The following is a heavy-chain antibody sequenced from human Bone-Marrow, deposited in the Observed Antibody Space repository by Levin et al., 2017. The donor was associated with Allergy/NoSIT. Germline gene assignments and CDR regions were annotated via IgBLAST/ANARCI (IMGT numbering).Heavy chain of an antibody. CDR3: AGGGYDNPGFDY. D-gene: IGHD5-12*01. J-gene: IGHJ4*02. V-gene: IGHV3-11*03. Sequence: GGSLRLSCAASGFTFSDYYMSWIRQAPGKGLEWVSYISSSSSYTNYADSVKGRFTISRDNAKNSLYLQMNSLRAEDTAVYYCAGGGYDNPGFDYWGQGTLVTVSS. CDR1: GFTFSDYY. CDR2: ISSSSSYT.